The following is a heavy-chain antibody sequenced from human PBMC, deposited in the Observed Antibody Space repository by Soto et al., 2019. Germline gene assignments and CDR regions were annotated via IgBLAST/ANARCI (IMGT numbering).Heavy chain of an antibody. CDR3: ARVGYYDSSGYLPREYYFDY. CDR2: IYYSGST. V-gene: IGHV4-31*03. D-gene: IGHD3-22*01. J-gene: IGHJ4*02. Sequence: SETLSLTCTVSGGSISSGCYYWSWIRQHPGKGLEWIGYIYYSGSTYYNPSLKSRVTISLDTSKNQFSLKLSSVTAADTAVYYCARVGYYDSSGYLPREYYFDYWGQGTLVTVSS. CDR1: GGSISSGCYY.